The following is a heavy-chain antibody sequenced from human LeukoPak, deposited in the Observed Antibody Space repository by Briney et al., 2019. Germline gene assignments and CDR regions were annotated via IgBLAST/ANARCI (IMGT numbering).Heavy chain of an antibody. CDR3: ARAGSGYEYYFDY. CDR1: GGAISSGGYY. Sequence: SETLSLTCTVSGGAISSGGYYWSWIRQHPGKGLEWIGYIYYSGSTYYNPSLKSRVTISVDTSKNQFSLKLSSVTAADTAVYYCARAGSGYEYYFDYWGQGTLVTVSS. V-gene: IGHV4-31*03. CDR2: IYYSGST. D-gene: IGHD5-12*01. J-gene: IGHJ4*02.